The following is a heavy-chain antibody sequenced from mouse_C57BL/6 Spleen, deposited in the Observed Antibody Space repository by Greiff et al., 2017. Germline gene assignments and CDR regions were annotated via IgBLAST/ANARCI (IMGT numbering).Heavy chain of an antibody. Sequence: QVQLQQSGAELARPGASVKLSCKASGYTFTSYGISWVKQRTGQGLEWIGEIYPRSGNTYYNEKFKGKATLTADKSSSTAYMELRSLTSEDSAVYDCARGHYGSSYDYAMDYWGQGTSVTVSS. CDR3: ARGHYGSSYDYAMDY. CDR2: IYPRSGNT. D-gene: IGHD1-1*01. J-gene: IGHJ4*01. CDR1: GYTFTSYG. V-gene: IGHV1-81*01.